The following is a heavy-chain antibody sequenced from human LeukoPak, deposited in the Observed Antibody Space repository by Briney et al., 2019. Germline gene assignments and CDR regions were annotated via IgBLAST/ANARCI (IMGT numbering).Heavy chain of an antibody. J-gene: IGHJ4*02. D-gene: IGHD3-10*01. CDR3: VRDRELTY. CDR1: DGSISIYY. V-gene: IGHV4-59*01. CDR2: IYNSGSST. Sequence: SVTLSLTCTVSDGSISIYYWNWIRQPPGKGLEWIGYIYNSGSSTIYNPSLQSRVTISVDMSKNQFSLRLSSVTAADTAVYFCVRDRELTYWGQGTLVTVSS.